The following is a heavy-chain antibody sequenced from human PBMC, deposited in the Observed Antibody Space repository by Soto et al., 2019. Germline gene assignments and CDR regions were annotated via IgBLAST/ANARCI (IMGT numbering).Heavy chain of an antibody. V-gene: IGHV3-23*01. D-gene: IGHD6-13*01. CDR3: AKDGYEQLVEEFNDY. J-gene: IGHJ4*02. CDR1: GFTFSSYA. CDR2: ISGSGGST. Sequence: GGSLRLSCAASGFTFSSYAMSWVRQAPGKGLEWVSAISGSGGSTYYADSVKGRFTISRDNSKNTLYLQMNSLRAEDTDVYYCAKDGYEQLVEEFNDYWGQGTLVTVSS.